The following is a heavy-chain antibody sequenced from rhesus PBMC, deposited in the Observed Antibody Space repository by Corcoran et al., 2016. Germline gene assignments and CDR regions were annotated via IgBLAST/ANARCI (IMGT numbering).Heavy chain of an antibody. CDR2: IYGSGSST. CDR1: GGSISSSY. D-gene: IGHD5-42*01. V-gene: IGHV4S11*01. CDR3: ATSTGDTAGTVLIGY. Sequence: QVQLQQWGEGLVKPSETLSLTCAVSGGSISSSYWSWIRQAPGKGLEWIWYIYGSGSSTNYNPSLTSRVTLSVDTSKNQLSLKLSSVTAADTAVYYCATSTGDTAGTVLIGYWGQGVLVTVSS. J-gene: IGHJ4*01.